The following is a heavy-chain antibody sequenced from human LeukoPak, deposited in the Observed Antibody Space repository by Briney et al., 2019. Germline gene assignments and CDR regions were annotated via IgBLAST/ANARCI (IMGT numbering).Heavy chain of an antibody. CDR1: GYIFISHG. V-gene: IGHV1-18*04. CDR2: ISPHNGKT. D-gene: IGHD4-23*01. J-gene: IGHJ6*03. Sequence: GASVKVSCKASGYIFISHGISWVRQAPGQGLEWMGWISPHNGKTEYAKKFQGRVSMTRDRSTSTVYMELRSLRSDVTAVYYCARESPPLTTVITKYYQYFMDVWGKGTTVTVSS. CDR3: ARESPPLTTVITKYYQYFMDV.